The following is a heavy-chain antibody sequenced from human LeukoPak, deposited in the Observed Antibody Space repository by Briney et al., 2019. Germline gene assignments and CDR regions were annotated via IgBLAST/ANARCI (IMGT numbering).Heavy chain of an antibody. CDR1: GGTFSSYA. D-gene: IGHD3-22*01. CDR2: IIPIFGTA. J-gene: IGHJ5*02. V-gene: IGHV1-69*05. CDR3: ARTTYYYDSSGYNNWFDP. Sequence: SVKVSCKASGGTFSSYAISWVRQAPGQGLEWMRGIIPIFGTANYAQKFQGRVTITTDESTSTAYMELSSLRSEDTAVYYCARTTYYYDSSGYNNWFDPWGQGTLVTVSS.